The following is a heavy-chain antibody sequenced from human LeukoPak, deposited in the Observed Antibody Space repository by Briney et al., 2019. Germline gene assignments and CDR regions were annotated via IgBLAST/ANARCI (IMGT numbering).Heavy chain of an antibody. CDR2: ISPYNGNT. CDR3: ARVDTVNYYYYMDV. Sequence: ASVKVSCKASGYTFTSYGISWVRQAPGQGLEWMGWISPYNGNTNYAQKLQGRVTMTTDTSTSTAYMELRSLRSDDTAVYYCARVDTVNYYYYMDVWGKGTPVTVSS. V-gene: IGHV1-18*01. J-gene: IGHJ6*03. CDR1: GYTFTSYG. D-gene: IGHD5-18*01.